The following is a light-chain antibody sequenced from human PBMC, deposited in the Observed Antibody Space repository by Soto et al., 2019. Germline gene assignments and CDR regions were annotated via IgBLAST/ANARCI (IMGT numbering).Light chain of an antibody. CDR3: QQYNNWPRT. CDR1: QSVSSN. J-gene: IGKJ1*01. CDR2: ATS. V-gene: IGKV3D-15*01. Sequence: EIVMTHSPAALSVSPSAMATLSCGASQSVSSNLAWYQQKPDQSPRLLIYATSTRAAGIPDRFSGSGSGTDFTLTSSSLQFEDFAVYYCQQYNNWPRTFGQGTKVEI.